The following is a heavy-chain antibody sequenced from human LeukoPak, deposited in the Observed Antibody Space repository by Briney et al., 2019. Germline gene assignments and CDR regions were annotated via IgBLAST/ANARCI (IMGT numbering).Heavy chain of an antibody. CDR2: IYHSGST. D-gene: IGHD6-19*01. CDR3: ASSVAGTGDYFDY. Sequence: SETLSLTCTVSGGSISSGGYYWSWIRQPPGKGLEWIGYIYHSGSTYYNPSLKSRVTISVDRSKNQFSLKLSSVTAADTAVYYCASSVAGTGDYFDYWGQGTLVTVSS. CDR1: GGSISSGGYY. V-gene: IGHV4-30-2*01. J-gene: IGHJ4*02.